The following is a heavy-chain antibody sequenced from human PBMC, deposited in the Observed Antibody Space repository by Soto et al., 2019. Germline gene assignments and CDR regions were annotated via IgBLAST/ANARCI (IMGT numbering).Heavy chain of an antibody. CDR1: GGSISSGGHY. D-gene: IGHD6-13*01. CDR3: ARDYPSPYSGSGYGLDV. CDR2: VFYSGST. J-gene: IGHJ6*02. V-gene: IGHV4-31*03. Sequence: PSETLSLTCTVSGGSISSGGHYWSWIRQHPGKGLEWIGYVFYSGSTYYNPSLKSRVTISVDTSKNQFSLKLSSVTAADTAVYYCARDYPSPYSGSGYGLDVWGQGTTVTVSS.